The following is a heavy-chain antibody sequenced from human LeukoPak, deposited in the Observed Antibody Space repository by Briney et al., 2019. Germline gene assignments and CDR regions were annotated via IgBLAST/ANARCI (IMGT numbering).Heavy chain of an antibody. J-gene: IGHJ4*02. V-gene: IGHV3-74*01. CDR3: ARDPHAPDYYDSSGIDY. Sequence: GGSLRLSCAASGFTFSSYWMHWVRQAPGKGLVWVSRINSDGSSTSYAGSVKGRFTISRDNAKNTLYLQMNSLRAEDTAVYYCARDPHAPDYYDSSGIDYWGQGTLVTVSS. CDR2: INSDGSST. D-gene: IGHD3-22*01. CDR1: GFTFSSYW.